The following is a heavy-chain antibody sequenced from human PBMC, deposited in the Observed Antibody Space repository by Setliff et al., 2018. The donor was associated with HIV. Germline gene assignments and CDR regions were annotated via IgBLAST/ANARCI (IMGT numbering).Heavy chain of an antibody. Sequence: ASVKVSCKASGYTFTGYYMHWVRQAPGQGLEWMGWINPNSGGTNYAQKFQGRVTMTRDTSISTAYMELSRLRSDDTAVYYCARGVVVPAATPEYYMDVWGKGTTVTV. J-gene: IGHJ6*03. V-gene: IGHV1-2*02. CDR2: INPNSGGT. CDR3: ARGVVVPAATPEYYMDV. D-gene: IGHD2-2*01. CDR1: GYTFTGYY.